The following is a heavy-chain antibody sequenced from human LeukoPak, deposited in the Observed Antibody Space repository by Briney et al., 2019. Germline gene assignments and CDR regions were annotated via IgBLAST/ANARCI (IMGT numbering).Heavy chain of an antibody. CDR1: GGSISSGGYY. Sequence: SETLSLTCTVSGGSISSGGYYWSWIRQHPGEGLEWIVYIYYSGSTYYNPSLKSRVTISVDTSKNQFSLKLSSVTAADTAVYYCARYCSGGSCYRNWFDPWGQGTLVTVSS. CDR3: ARYCSGGSCYRNWFDP. D-gene: IGHD2-15*01. J-gene: IGHJ5*02. CDR2: IYYSGST. V-gene: IGHV4-31*03.